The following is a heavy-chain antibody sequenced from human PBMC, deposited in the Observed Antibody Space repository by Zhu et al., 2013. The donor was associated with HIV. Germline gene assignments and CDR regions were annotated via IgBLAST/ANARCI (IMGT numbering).Heavy chain of an antibody. J-gene: IGHJ3*02. V-gene: IGHV1-2*02. D-gene: IGHD3-16*01. CDR1: GYTFTGYY. Sequence: QVQLVQSGAEVMKPGASVKVSCKASGYTFTGYYMHWVRQAPGQGLEWMGWINPNSGGTHLAQNFQGRVTMTRDTSSTAAFMEMERLTSADTAIYYCASDLWGKALDIWGQGTMVTVSS. CDR2: INPNSGGT. CDR3: ASDLWGKALDI.